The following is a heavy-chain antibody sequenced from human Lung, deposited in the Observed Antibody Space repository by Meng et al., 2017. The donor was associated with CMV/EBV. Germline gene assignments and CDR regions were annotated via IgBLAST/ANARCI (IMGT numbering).Heavy chain of an antibody. CDR2: IRYDGSNK. J-gene: IGHJ6*02. CDR3: TKDAGVRPGVPGWDGMDV. D-gene: IGHD3-10*01. V-gene: IGHV3-30*02. Sequence: LKXSCAASGFTFSSYGMHWVRQAPGKGLEWVAFIRYDGSNKYYADSVKGRFTISRDNSKNTLYLQMNSLRAEDTAVYYCTKDAGVRPGVPGWDGMDVWGQGXTVTVSS. CDR1: GFTFSSYG.